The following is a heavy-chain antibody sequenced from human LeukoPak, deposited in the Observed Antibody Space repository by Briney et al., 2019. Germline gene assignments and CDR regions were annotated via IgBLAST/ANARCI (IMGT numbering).Heavy chain of an antibody. CDR2: INTNTGNP. D-gene: IGHD6-19*01. CDR3: ARPSGWYVSYYYYGMDV. J-gene: IGHJ6*02. CDR1: GYTFTSYA. Sequence: ASVKVSCKASGYTFTSYAMNWVRQAPGQGLEWMGWINTNTGNPTYAQGFTGRFVFSLDTSVSTAYLQISSLKAEDTAVYYCARPSGWYVSYYYYGMDVWGQGTTVTVSS. V-gene: IGHV7-4-1*02.